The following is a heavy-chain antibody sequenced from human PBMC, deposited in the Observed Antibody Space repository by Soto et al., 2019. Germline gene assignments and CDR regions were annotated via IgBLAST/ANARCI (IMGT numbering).Heavy chain of an antibody. CDR1: GFTFSTYA. J-gene: IGHJ3*02. Sequence: GPLRLSGAASGFTFSTYAMSWVRQAPGKGLEWVSAISGSGDSTYSADSVRGRFTISRDNSINTLYLQMNNLGNEDTAVYYCAHPRGYGVFDAYDIWGQGTMVTVSS. D-gene: IGHD4-17*01. CDR3: AHPRGYGVFDAYDI. V-gene: IGHV3-23*01. CDR2: ISGSGDST.